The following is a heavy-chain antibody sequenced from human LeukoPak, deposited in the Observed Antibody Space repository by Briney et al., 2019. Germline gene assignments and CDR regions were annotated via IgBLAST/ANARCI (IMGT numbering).Heavy chain of an antibody. J-gene: IGHJ3*02. CDR2: INWNGGST. CDR3: ARDCTGDYGDYLDAFDI. D-gene: IGHD4-17*01. V-gene: IGHV3-20*04. Sequence: GGSLRLSCAASGFTFDDYGMSWVRQAPGKGLEWVSGINWNGGSTGYADSVKGRFTISRDNAKNSLYLQMNSLRAEDTAVYYCARDCTGDYGDYLDAFDIWGQGTMVTVSS. CDR1: GFTFDDYG.